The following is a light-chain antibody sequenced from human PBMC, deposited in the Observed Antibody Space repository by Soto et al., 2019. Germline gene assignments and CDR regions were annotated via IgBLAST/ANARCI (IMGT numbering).Light chain of an antibody. J-gene: IGKJ4*01. CDR2: DAS. V-gene: IGKV3-11*01. CDR3: QSRSSWPPVLT. Sequence: ENVLTQSPVTLSLSPGERATLSCRASQSVKSYLAWYQQKPGQAPRLLIYDASNRAAGIPARFSSSGSGTDFTLTISSLDPEDFAVYYCQSRSSWPPVLTFGGGTKVEIK. CDR1: QSVKSY.